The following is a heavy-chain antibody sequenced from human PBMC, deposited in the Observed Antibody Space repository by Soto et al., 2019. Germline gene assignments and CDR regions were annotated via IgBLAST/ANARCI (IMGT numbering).Heavy chain of an antibody. J-gene: IGHJ6*03. CDR2: IIPILGIA. Sequence: SLKVSCKASGGTFSSYTISWVRQAPGQGLEWMGRIIPILGIANYAQKFQGRVTITADKSTSTAYMELSSLRSEDTAVYYCARSPSGDYYYYYMDVWAKGTTVTVSS. CDR1: GGTFSSYT. CDR3: ARSPSGDYYYYYMDV. D-gene: IGHD1-26*01. V-gene: IGHV1-69*02.